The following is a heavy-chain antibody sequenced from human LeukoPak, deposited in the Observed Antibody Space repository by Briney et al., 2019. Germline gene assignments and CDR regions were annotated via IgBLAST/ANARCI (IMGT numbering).Heavy chain of an antibody. J-gene: IGHJ3*02. CDR3: ARGRYCSADICSGGDAFDI. Sequence: SETLSLTCTVSGGSINNYYWSWIRQPAGKGLEWIGRIYTRGSTNYNPSLKSRVTMSVGTSKNQFSLKLSSVTAADTAVYYCARGRYCSADICSGGDAFDIWGQGTMVSVSS. V-gene: IGHV4-4*07. CDR1: GGSINNYY. CDR2: IYTRGST. D-gene: IGHD2-15*01.